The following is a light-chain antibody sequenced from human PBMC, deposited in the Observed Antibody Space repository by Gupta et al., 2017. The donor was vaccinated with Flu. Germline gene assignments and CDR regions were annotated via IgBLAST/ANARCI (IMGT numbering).Light chain of an antibody. V-gene: IGLV2-8*01. CDR1: SSDVGGYNY. CDR3: GSYAGSNNYV. CDR2: EVR. Sequence: SVTSSCTGTSSDVGGYNYVSWDQQHPGKAHKVMIYEVRKRPSGVPDRFSGSKSGNTASLTVSGLQADEEADYYCGSYAGSNNYVFGTGTKVTVL. J-gene: IGLJ1*01.